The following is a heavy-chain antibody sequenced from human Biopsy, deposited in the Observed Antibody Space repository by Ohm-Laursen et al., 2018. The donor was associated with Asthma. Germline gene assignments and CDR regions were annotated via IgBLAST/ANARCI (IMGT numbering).Heavy chain of an antibody. J-gene: IGHJ3*01. D-gene: IGHD6-13*01. CDR1: NGSISSNFYY. V-gene: IGHV4-39*01. CDR3: ARQKLAAAEGPFDL. CDR2: IHKNGIG. Sequence: GTLSLTCTVSNGSISSNFYYWGWIRQPPGKGLEWVGSIHKNGIGYYKSSLKSRLTISVDPSKNQFSLKGTSVTAADTAVYYCARQKLAAAEGPFDLWGQGTMVTVSS.